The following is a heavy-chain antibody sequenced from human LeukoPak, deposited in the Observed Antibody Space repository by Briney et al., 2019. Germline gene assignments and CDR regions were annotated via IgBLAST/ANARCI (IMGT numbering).Heavy chain of an antibody. CDR3: ARDPLEGYYDSSGYYYFDY. J-gene: IGHJ4*02. Sequence: GGSLRLSCAASGFTFSSYAMSWVRQAPGKGLEWVSSISNSSSYIYYADSVKGRFTISRDNAKNSLYLQMNSLRAEDTAVYYCARDPLEGYYDSSGYYYFDYWGQGTLVTVSS. V-gene: IGHV3-21*01. CDR1: GFTFSSYA. D-gene: IGHD3-22*01. CDR2: ISNSSSYI.